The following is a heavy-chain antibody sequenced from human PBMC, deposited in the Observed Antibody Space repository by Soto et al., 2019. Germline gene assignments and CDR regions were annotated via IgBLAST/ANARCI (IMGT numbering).Heavy chain of an antibody. CDR3: ARRGSETYNNAVRKLYFHS. D-gene: IGHD3-10*01. V-gene: IGHV5-10-1*01. CDR2: VDPSDSYT. Sequence: GDSLKISCQASGYNFANYRLSWVRQMPGKGLEWMGRVDPSDSYTTYSPSFQGLVTISVDKSISTAYLQWSSLKASDTAIYYCARRGSETYNNAVRKLYFHSGGKGTRVTVS. CDR1: GYNFANYR. J-gene: IGHJ5*01.